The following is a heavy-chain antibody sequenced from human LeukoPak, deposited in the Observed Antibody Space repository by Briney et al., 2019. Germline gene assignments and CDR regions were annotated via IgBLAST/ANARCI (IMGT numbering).Heavy chain of an antibody. D-gene: IGHD3-22*01. CDR3: ARDRLGYYYDSSGFDY. CDR1: GGSISNYY. J-gene: IGHJ4*02. Sequence: SETLSLTCTVSGGSISNYYWSWIRQPPGKGLEWIGYIYYSGSTNYNPSLKSRVTLSLDTYKNQFSLKLTSVTAADTAVYYCARDRLGYYYDSSGFDYWGQGTLVTVSS. CDR2: IYYSGST. V-gene: IGHV4-59*01.